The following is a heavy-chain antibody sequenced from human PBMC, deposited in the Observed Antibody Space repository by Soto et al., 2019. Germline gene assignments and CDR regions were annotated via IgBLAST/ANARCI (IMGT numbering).Heavy chain of an antibody. V-gene: IGHV4-30-4*01. CDR2: IYYSGST. D-gene: IGHD3-3*01. J-gene: IGHJ4*02. Sequence: NPSETLSLTCTVSGGSISSGDYYWSWIRQPPGKGLEWIGYIYYSGSTYYNPSLKSRVTISVDTSKNQFPLKLSSVTAADTAVYYCARVCVEWLSPFDYWGQGTLVTVSS. CDR3: ARVCVEWLSPFDY. CDR1: GGSISSGDYY.